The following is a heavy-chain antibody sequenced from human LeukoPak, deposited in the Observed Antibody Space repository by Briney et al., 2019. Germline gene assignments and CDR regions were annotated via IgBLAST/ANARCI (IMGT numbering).Heavy chain of an antibody. D-gene: IGHD4-23*01. V-gene: IGHV3-21*01. Sequence: PGGSLRLSCAASGFTLSSYSMNWVRQAPGKGLEWVSSISSSTSYIYYADSVKGRFTISRDNAKNSLYLQMNSLRAEDTAVYYCARDLDYGGDADAFDIWGQGTMVTVSS. J-gene: IGHJ3*02. CDR1: GFTLSSYS. CDR2: ISSSTSYI. CDR3: ARDLDYGGDADAFDI.